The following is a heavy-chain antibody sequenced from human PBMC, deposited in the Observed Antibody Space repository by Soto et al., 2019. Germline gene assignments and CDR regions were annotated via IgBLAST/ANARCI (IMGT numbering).Heavy chain of an antibody. CDR1: GFSIISGAYY. Sequence: SETLPLTCTFSGFSIISGAYYLSWIRKHPGKGLEWIGYIYYSGSTYYNPSLKSRVTLSVDTSKNQFSLKLSSVTAADTAVYYCARDGGYTSGSYHYAYWGQGTLVTVSS. CDR2: IYYSGST. CDR3: ARDGGYTSGSYHYAY. J-gene: IGHJ4*02. V-gene: IGHV4-31*03. D-gene: IGHD3-10*01.